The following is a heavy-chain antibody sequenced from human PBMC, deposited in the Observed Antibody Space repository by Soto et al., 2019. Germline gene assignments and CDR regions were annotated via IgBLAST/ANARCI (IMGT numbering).Heavy chain of an antibody. CDR2: FDPEEDET. V-gene: IGHV1-24*01. J-gene: IGHJ4*02. D-gene: IGHD5-18*01. Sequence: KVACTVCGYSLTELSMVWVRLGPGEGLEWMGGFDPEEDETIYPQKFQGRVTMTEDTSTHTAYMELTSLTSDDTAVYFCAKGFHGYTYGHGRDYWGQGTLVTVSS. CDR1: GYSLTELS. CDR3: AKGFHGYTYGHGRDY.